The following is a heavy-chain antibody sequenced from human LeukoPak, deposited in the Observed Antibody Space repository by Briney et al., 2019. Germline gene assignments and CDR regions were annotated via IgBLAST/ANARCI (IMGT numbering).Heavy chain of an antibody. V-gene: IGHV3-23*01. Sequence: GGSLRLSCAASGFTFSSYAMSWVRQAPGKGLEWVSAISGSGGSTYYADSVKGRFTISRDNSKNTLYLQMNSLRAEDTAVYYCAKKGSGKDCSSTSSSYYYYGMDVWVQGTTVTVSS. J-gene: IGHJ6*02. D-gene: IGHD2-2*01. CDR1: GFTFSSYA. CDR2: ISGSGGST. CDR3: AKKGSGKDCSSTSSSYYYYGMDV.